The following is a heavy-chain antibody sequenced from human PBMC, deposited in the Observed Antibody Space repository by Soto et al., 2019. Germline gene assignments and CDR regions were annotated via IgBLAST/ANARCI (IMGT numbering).Heavy chain of an antibody. V-gene: IGHV1-8*01. Sequence: QVQLVQSGAEVKTPGASVKVSCKASGYTFTDYDINWVRQAPGQGLEWVGRMNPNSGRTDYAQKFQARVTMTRDTSISTAYLELRSLGHEDTAVFFCSTWGRNGWYTGFFWGQGTLVTAAS. CDR3: STWGRNGWYTGFF. CDR1: GYTFTDYD. CDR2: MNPNSGRT. D-gene: IGHD6-19*01. J-gene: IGHJ4*02.